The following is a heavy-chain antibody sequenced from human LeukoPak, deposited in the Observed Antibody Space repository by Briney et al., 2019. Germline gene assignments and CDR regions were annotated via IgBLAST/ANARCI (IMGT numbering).Heavy chain of an antibody. CDR2: INPNSGNT. J-gene: IGHJ4*02. V-gene: IGHV1-8*02. CDR1: GYTFTSYY. CDR3: ARGAELGEYFY. D-gene: IGHD3-16*01. Sequence: ASVKVSCKASGYTFTSYYMHWVRQAPGQGLEWMGIINPNSGNTGYAQKFQGRVTMTRNTSISTAYMELSSLRSEDTAVYYCARGAELGEYFYWGQGTLVTVSS.